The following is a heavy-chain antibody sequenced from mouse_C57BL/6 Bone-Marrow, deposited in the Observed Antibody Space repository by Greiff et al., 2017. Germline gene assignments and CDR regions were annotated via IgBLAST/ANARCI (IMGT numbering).Heavy chain of an antibody. CDR2: INPYNGGT. J-gene: IGHJ2*01. D-gene: IGHD1-1*01. CDR3: AHYYGSSSYFDY. V-gene: IGHV1-19*01. CDR1: GYTFTDYY. Sequence: VQLQQSGPVLVKPGASVKMSCKASGYTFTDYYMNWVKQSHGKSLEWIGVINPYNGGTSYNQKFKGKATLTVDKSSSTAYMELNSLTSEDSAVYYCAHYYGSSSYFDYWGQGTTLTVSS.